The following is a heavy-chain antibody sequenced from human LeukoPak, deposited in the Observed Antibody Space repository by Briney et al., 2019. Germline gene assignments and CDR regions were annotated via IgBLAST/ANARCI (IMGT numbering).Heavy chain of an antibody. Sequence: ASVKVSCKASGGTFSSYAISWVRQAPGQGLEWMGGIIPIFGTANYAQKFQGRVTITTDESTSTAYMELSSLRSEDTAVYYCARANYYDSSGYFPRNYYYYMDVWGKGTTVTVS. CDR1: GGTFSSYA. J-gene: IGHJ6*03. CDR2: IIPIFGTA. V-gene: IGHV1-69*05. D-gene: IGHD3-22*01. CDR3: ARANYYDSSGYFPRNYYYYMDV.